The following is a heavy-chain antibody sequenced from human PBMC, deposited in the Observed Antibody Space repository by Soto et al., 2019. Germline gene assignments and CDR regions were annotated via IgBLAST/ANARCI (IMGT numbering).Heavy chain of an antibody. V-gene: IGHV1-2*02. CDR2: INPDNGGT. CDR1: GYTFTGHY. D-gene: IGHD6-6*01. CDR3: AREVGRVGYSSSSCDY. Sequence: QVQLVQSGAEVKKPGASVKVSCKASGYTFTGHYMYWVRQDFGQGLEWMGWINPDNGGTSYAQKFQGRVTMTTDTSISTAYMELNRLTSDDTAVYYCAREVGRVGYSSSSCDYWGQGSLVPVST. J-gene: IGHJ4*02.